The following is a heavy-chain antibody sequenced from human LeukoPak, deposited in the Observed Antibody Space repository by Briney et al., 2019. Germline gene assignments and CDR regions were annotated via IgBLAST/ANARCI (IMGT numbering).Heavy chain of an antibody. CDR2: ISSSGSTI. Sequence: GGSLRLSCAASGFTFSSYEMNWVRQAPGRGLEGVSYISSSGSTIYYADAVKGRFTSSRDNAKNSLYLQMNSLRAEDTAVYYCARGPWQWMPSDKWFDPWGQGTLVTVSS. V-gene: IGHV3-48*03. CDR1: GFTFSSYE. J-gene: IGHJ5*02. D-gene: IGHD6-19*01. CDR3: ARGPWQWMPSDKWFDP.